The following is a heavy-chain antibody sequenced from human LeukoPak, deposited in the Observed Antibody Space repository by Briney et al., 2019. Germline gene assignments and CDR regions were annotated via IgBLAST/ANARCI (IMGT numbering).Heavy chain of an antibody. CDR2: ISAHNGNT. D-gene: IGHD3-9*01. V-gene: IGHV1-18*04. J-gene: IGHJ5*02. CDR1: GYTFTGYY. CDR3: ARDRGVLRYFDWFP. Sequence: ASVKVSCKASGYTFTGYYMHWVRQAPGQGLEWMGWISAHNGNTNYAQKLQGRVTMTTDTSTSTAYMELRSLRSDDTAVYYCARDRGVLRYFDWFPWGQGTLVTVSS.